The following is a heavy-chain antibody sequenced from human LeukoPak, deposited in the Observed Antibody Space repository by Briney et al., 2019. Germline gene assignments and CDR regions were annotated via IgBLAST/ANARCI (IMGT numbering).Heavy chain of an antibody. Sequence: GGSLRLSCAASGFTFSSYIMTWVRQAPGKGLEWVSSISSSSSYIYYADSVKGRFTISRDNAKNSLYLQMNSLRAEDTAVYYCAREGSYYYYYGMDVWGQGTTVTVSS. CDR2: ISSSSSYI. CDR1: GFTFSSYI. V-gene: IGHV3-21*01. J-gene: IGHJ6*02. CDR3: AREGSYYYYYGMDV.